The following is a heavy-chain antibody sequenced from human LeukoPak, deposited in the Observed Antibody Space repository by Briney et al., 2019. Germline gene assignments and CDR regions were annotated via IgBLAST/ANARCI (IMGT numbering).Heavy chain of an antibody. CDR1: GYTFTGYY. Sequence: ASVKVSCKASGYTFTGYYMHWVRQAPGQGLEWMGWINPNSGGTNYAQKFQGRVTMTRDTSISTAYMELSRLRSDDTAVYYCARDVRDYGSSFRNPLDYWGQGTLVTVSS. CDR2: INPNSGGT. V-gene: IGHV1-2*02. CDR3: ARDVRDYGSSFRNPLDY. J-gene: IGHJ4*02. D-gene: IGHD3-10*01.